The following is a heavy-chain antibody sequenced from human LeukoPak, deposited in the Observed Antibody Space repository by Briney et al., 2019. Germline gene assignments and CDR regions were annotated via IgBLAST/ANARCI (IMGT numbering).Heavy chain of an antibody. CDR3: ARVRGVIDYYDSITFDY. CDR2: IYYSGST. J-gene: IGHJ4*02. D-gene: IGHD3-22*01. Sequence: PSETLSLTCTVSGGSISSSSYYWGWIRQPPGKGLEWIGSIYYSGSTYYNPSLKSRVTISVDMSKNQFSLKLSSVTAADTAVYYCARVRGVIDYYDSITFDYWGQGTLVTVSS. CDR1: GGSISSSSYY. V-gene: IGHV4-39*07.